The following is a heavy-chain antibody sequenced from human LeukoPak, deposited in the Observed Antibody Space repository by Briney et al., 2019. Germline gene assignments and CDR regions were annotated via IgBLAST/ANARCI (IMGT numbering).Heavy chain of an antibody. CDR1: GYTFSSYG. J-gene: IGHJ3*02. D-gene: IGHD3-3*01. Sequence: VASVTVSYKASGYTFSSYGISWVGQAPGQGLEWMAWISAYNGNTNYAQKLQGRVTMTTDTSTNTAYMELRSLTSDDTAVYYCARTFYDFWSGFSNYDSFHIWGQGTLVTVSS. CDR2: ISAYNGNT. V-gene: IGHV1-18*01. CDR3: ARTFYDFWSGFSNYDSFHI.